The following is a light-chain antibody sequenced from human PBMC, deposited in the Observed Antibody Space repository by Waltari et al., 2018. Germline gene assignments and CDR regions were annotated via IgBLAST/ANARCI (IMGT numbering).Light chain of an antibody. Sequence: ETGMTQSPDTLSVSAGERATLSCRASQSVSSNLAWYQHKPGQAPRLLIYGASIRAPGIPARFSGSGSGTEFTLTISSLQSEDFAVYYCQQYNSYSAWTFGQGTKVEIK. CDR2: GAS. J-gene: IGKJ1*01. CDR1: QSVSSN. V-gene: IGKV3-15*01. CDR3: QQYNSYSAWT.